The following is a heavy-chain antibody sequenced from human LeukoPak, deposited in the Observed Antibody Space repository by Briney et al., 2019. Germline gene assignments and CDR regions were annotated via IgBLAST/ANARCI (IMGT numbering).Heavy chain of an antibody. CDR3: ARDLYGSGSYYY. CDR1: GFTVSSNY. V-gene: IGHV3-53*01. CDR2: IYSGGST. Sequence: GGSLRLSCAASGFTVSSNYMSWVRQAPGKGLEWVSVIYSGGSTYYADSVKGRFTISRDNSKNTLYLQMNSLRAEDTAVYYCARDLYGSGSYYYWGQGTLVTVSS. J-gene: IGHJ4*02. D-gene: IGHD3-10*01.